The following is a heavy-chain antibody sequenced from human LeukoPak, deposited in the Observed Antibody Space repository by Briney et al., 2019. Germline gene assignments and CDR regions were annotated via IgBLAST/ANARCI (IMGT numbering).Heavy chain of an antibody. Sequence: PGGSRRLSCAAAGFPFSNVWMSWVRQAPGEGLEWVGRIKSKIDGGTIDYAAPVKDRFTISRDDANNTLFLQMNSLKTEDTAVYYCTTIGCSSTSCYIFDYWGQGTLVTVSS. CDR3: TTIGCSSTSCYIFDY. V-gene: IGHV3-15*01. CDR1: GFPFSNVW. D-gene: IGHD2-2*02. J-gene: IGHJ4*02. CDR2: IKSKIDGGTI.